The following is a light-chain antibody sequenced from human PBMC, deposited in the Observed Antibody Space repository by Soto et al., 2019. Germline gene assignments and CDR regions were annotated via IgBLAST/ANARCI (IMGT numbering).Light chain of an antibody. CDR1: QSINGN. J-gene: IGKJ5*01. V-gene: IGKV3-15*01. Sequence: MTQSPSTLSVSPGDRATLSCRASQSINGNLAWYQQQPGQAPRLLIYDTSTRATGIPARFSGSGSGTEFTLTISSLQSEDFAVYYCQQYNNWPPITFGQGTRLEIK. CDR2: DTS. CDR3: QQYNNWPPIT.